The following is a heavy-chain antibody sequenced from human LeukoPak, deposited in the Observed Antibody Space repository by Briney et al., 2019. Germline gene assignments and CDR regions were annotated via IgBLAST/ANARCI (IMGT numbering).Heavy chain of an antibody. CDR1: GGSISSYY. J-gene: IGHJ4*02. CDR2: IYYSGST. D-gene: IGHD1-1*01. Sequence: SETLSLTCTVSGGSISSYYWSWIRQPPGKGLEWIGYIYYSGSTNYNPSLKSRVTISVDTSKNQFSLKLSSVTAADTAVYYCARDSGSRYHYFDYWGQETLVTVSS. CDR3: ARDSGSRYHYFDY. V-gene: IGHV4-59*01.